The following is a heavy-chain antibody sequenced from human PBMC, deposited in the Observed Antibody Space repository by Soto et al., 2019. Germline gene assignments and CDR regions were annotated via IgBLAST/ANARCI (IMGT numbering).Heavy chain of an antibody. CDR2: ISGSGGST. CDR1: GFTFSSYA. CDR3: AKAPIGRVIVRFFYFDY. J-gene: IGHJ4*02. Sequence: GGSLRLSCAASGFTFSSYAMSWVRQAPGKGLEWVSAISGSGGSTYYADSVKGRFTISRDNSKNTLYLQMNSLRAEDTAVYYCAKAPIGRVIVRFFYFDYWGQGTLVTVSS. V-gene: IGHV3-23*01. D-gene: IGHD3-16*02.